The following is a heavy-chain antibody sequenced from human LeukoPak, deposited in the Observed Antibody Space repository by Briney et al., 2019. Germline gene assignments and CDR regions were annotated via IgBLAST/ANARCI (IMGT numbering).Heavy chain of an antibody. CDR3: ARDKGEAVLNTVGHFDS. CDR2: IKLDGSAT. Sequence: GSLRLSCAASGFIFSNYWMAWVRQPPGKGLEWVADIKLDGSATYYVDSVKGRFTISRDNARNLLYLQMNSLRDEDTAVYYCARDKGEAVLNTVGHFDSWGQGTLVTVSS. CDR1: GFIFSNYW. J-gene: IGHJ4*02. D-gene: IGHD2/OR15-2a*01. V-gene: IGHV3-7*01.